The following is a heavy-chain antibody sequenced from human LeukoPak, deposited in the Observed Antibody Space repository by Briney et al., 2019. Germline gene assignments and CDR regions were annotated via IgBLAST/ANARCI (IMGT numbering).Heavy chain of an antibody. CDR3: ARVPLRFLEPFDY. CDR1: GGSVSGYY. J-gene: IGHJ4*02. V-gene: IGHV4-34*01. CDR2: ISHRGRT. D-gene: IGHD3-3*01. Sequence: SETLSLTCAVYGGSVSGYYWSWIRRPPEKGLEWIGEISHRGRTHYTPPLQSRVTMSVDTSKNQFALNLNSVTAADTAVYYCARVPLRFLEPFDYWGQGILVTVPS.